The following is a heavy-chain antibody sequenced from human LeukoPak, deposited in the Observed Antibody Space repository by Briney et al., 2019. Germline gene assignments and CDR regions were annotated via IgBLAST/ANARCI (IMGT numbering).Heavy chain of an antibody. CDR1: GFTFSSYS. Sequence: GGSLRLSCAASGFTFSSYSMNWVRQAPGKGLEWVSSISNSSSYIYYADSVKGRFTISRDNAKNSLYLQMNSLRAEDTAVYYCARDGSVQEMATIPYETWGQGTLVTVSS. CDR2: ISNSSSYI. V-gene: IGHV3-21*01. D-gene: IGHD5-24*01. J-gene: IGHJ5*02. CDR3: ARDGSVQEMATIPYET.